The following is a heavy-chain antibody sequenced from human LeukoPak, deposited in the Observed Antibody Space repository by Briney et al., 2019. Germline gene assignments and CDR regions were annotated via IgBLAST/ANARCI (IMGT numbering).Heavy chain of an antibody. CDR1: GFTFSSYG. Sequence: GGSLRLSCAASGFTFSSYGMSWVRQAPGKGLEWVSAISSSGGSTHYADSVKGRFTISRDNSKNTLYLQMNSLRAEDTAVYYCAKDCSSTSCYMYFDYWGQGALVAVSS. CDR3: AKDCSSTSCYMYFDY. J-gene: IGHJ4*02. V-gene: IGHV3-23*01. D-gene: IGHD2-2*02. CDR2: ISSSGGST.